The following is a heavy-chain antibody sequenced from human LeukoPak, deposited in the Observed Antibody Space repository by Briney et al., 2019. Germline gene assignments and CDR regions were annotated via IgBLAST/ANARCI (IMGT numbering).Heavy chain of an antibody. CDR2: IYPGDSDT. CDR3: ASQGPPSVYGASMDY. J-gene: IGHJ4*02. D-gene: IGHD4-17*01. V-gene: IGHV5-51*01. Sequence: GESLKISCKGSGYSFTSYWIGWVRQMPGKGLEWMGIIYPGDSDTRYSPSFQGRVTISADRSISTAYLQWSSLEASDTAMYYCASQGPPSVYGASMDYWAQGTRAPVPP. CDR1: GYSFTSYW.